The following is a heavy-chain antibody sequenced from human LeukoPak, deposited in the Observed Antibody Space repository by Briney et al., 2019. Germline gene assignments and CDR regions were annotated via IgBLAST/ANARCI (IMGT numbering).Heavy chain of an antibody. CDR2: IWYDGSNK. Sequence: GGSLRLSCAASGFTFSSYGMHWVRQAPGKGLEWVAVIWYDGSNKYYADSVEGRFTISRDNSKNTLYLQMNSLRAEDTAVYYCARDHWGVIITTYFDYWGQGTLVTVSS. CDR1: GFTFSSYG. D-gene: IGHD3-10*01. J-gene: IGHJ4*02. CDR3: ARDHWGVIITTYFDY. V-gene: IGHV3-33*01.